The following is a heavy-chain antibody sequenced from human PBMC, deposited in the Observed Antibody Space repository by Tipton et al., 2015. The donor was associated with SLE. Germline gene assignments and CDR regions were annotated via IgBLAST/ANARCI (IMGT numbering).Heavy chain of an antibody. D-gene: IGHD4-17*01. J-gene: IGHJ3*01. V-gene: IGHV3-53*04. CDR1: GFTVSNND. CDR3: ATTVTTWGAFDV. CDR2: TYRGGSR. Sequence: QLVQSGGGLVQPGSSLRLSCAASGFTVSNNDMTWVRQAPGKGLEWVSVTYRGGSRYLADAVKGRFTVSRDNSKNTVYLQMDILRADDTAVYYCATTVTTWGAFDVWGQGTMVTVSS.